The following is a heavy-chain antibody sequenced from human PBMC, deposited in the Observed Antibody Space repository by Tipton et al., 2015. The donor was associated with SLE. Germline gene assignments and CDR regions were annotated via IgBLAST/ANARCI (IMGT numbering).Heavy chain of an antibody. D-gene: IGHD2-2*01. J-gene: IGHJ3*02. Sequence: TLSLTCTVSGDSINSYYWSWIRQPPGKGLEWIGYIYNSAKSNYIPSLKSRLTMSVDTSKNQFSLTLSSVTAADTAVYYCARMPEGVPDTLDIWGQGTMVTVSS. CDR3: ARMPEGVPDTLDI. CDR1: GDSINSYY. CDR2: IYNSAKS. V-gene: IGHV4-59*01.